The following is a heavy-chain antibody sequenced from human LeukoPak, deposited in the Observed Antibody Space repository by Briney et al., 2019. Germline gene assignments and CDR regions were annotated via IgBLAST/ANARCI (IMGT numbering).Heavy chain of an antibody. V-gene: IGHV3-30*02. Sequence: PGGSLRLSCAASGFTFSSYGMHWVRQAPGKGLEWVAFIRYDGSNKYYADSVKGRFTISRDNSKNTLYLQMNSLRAEDTAVYYCAKGADYDILTGYYTGAHYFDYWGQGTLVTVSS. CDR3: AKGADYDILTGYYTGAHYFDY. CDR2: IRYDGSNK. CDR1: GFTFSSYG. J-gene: IGHJ4*02. D-gene: IGHD3-9*01.